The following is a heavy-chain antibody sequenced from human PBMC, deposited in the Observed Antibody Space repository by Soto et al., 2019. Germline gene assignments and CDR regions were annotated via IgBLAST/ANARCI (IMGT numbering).Heavy chain of an antibody. J-gene: IGHJ4*02. D-gene: IGHD4-4*01. V-gene: IGHV3-66*01. CDR1: GFTVRSTY. CDR3: ARAVTPRIWFDY. Sequence: EVQLVESGGGLVQPGGSLRLSCVASGFTVRSTYMTWFRRTPEKRLEWVSVLYSGGNTYYADSVKGRFIISRDNSKNTLYLQMNSLRAEDTAVYYCARAVTPRIWFDYWGQGALVTVSS. CDR2: LYSGGNT.